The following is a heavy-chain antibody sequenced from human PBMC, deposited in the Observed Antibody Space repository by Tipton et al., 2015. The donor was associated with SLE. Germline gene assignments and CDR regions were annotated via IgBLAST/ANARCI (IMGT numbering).Heavy chain of an antibody. CDR3: ARELIPLYGMDV. J-gene: IGHJ6*02. D-gene: IGHD3-16*01. CDR2: ISYDGSNK. Sequence: LSLTCAASGFTFSSYAMHWVRQAPGKGLEWVAVISYDGSNKYYADSVKGRFTISRDNSKNTLYLQMNSLRAEDTAVYYCARELIPLYGMDVWGQGTTVTVSS. CDR1: GFTFSSYA. V-gene: IGHV3-30*04.